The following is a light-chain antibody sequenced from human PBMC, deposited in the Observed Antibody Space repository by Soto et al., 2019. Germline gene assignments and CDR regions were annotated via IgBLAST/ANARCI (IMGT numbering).Light chain of an antibody. J-gene: IGKJ1*01. V-gene: IGKV3-20*01. CDR2: DAY. CDR3: QQYGSSGT. Sequence: EIVMTQSPATLSVSPGERATLSCRASQSFRGLLAWYQQKPGQAPRLLIYDAYNRATGIPDSFSGSGSGTAFTLTIRRLEPEDFAVYYCQQYGSSGTFGQGTKVDIK. CDR1: QSFRGL.